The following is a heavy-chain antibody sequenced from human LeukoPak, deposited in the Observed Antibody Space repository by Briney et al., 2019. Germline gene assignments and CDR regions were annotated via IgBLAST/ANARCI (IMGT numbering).Heavy chain of an antibody. CDR1: GFTLSSYW. D-gene: IGHD3-16*02. CDR2: INQDGSEK. CDR3: ASPAVWGELSLRY. Sequence: QPGGSLRLSCAASGFTLSSYWMSWVRQAPGKGLESLANINQDGSEKYYVDSVKGRFTISRDNSKNTVYLQMNSLRAEDTAVYYCASPAVWGELSLRYWGQGTLVTVSS. V-gene: IGHV3-7*05. J-gene: IGHJ4*02.